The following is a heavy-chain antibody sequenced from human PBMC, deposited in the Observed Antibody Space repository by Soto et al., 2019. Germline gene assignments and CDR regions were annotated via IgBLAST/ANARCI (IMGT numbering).Heavy chain of an antibody. CDR3: AIAVAGTVFDY. J-gene: IGHJ4*02. CDR1: GFTFSNYG. D-gene: IGHD6-19*01. Sequence: GGSLRLSCAASGFTFSNYGMTWVRQAPEKGLEWVSGMSRDGGGTDYTDSVKGRFTISRDNAKNTLYLQMNSLRADDTAVYYCAIAVAGTVFDYWGQGTLVTVSS. CDR2: MSRDGGGT. V-gene: IGHV3-23*01.